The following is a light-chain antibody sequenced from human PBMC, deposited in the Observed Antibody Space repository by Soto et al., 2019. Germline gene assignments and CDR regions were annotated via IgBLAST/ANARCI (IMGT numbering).Light chain of an antibody. Sequence: EIVLTQSPGTLSLSPGERATLSCRASQSVSSSYLAWYQQKPGQAPRLLIYDASSRATGIPDRFSGSGSGTDFTLTISRLEPEDFAVYYCQQYGGSPPITFGPGTRLEIK. CDR1: QSVSSSY. J-gene: IGKJ5*01. CDR2: DAS. V-gene: IGKV3-20*01. CDR3: QQYGGSPPIT.